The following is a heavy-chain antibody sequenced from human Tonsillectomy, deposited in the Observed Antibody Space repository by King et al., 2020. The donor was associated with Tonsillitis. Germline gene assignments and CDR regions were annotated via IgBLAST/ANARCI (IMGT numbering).Heavy chain of an antibody. D-gene: IGHD6-19*01. V-gene: IGHV3-30*18. CDR3: AKVLTGVAGVAYYYGMDV. J-gene: IGHJ6*02. CDR2: TSNDGSNK. Sequence: VQLVESGGGVVQPGRSLRLSCAASGFTFSSYDMHWVRQAPGTGLEWVAVTSNDGSNKYYADTVKGRFTISRDNIKNTLYLEKNSLRAEDTAVYYCAKVLTGVAGVAYYYGMDVWGQGTTVTVSS. CDR1: GFTFSSYD.